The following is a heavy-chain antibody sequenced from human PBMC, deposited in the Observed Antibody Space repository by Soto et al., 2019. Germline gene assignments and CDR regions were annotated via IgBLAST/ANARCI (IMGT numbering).Heavy chain of an antibody. J-gene: IGHJ3*02. Sequence: EVQLVESGGGLVQPGGSLRLSCAASGFTFSNAWMSWVRQAPGKGLEWVGRIKSKTDGGTTDYAAPVKGRFTISRDDSKNTLYLQMNSLKTEDTAVYYCTTDIMTTGYHDAFDIWGQGTMVTVSS. CDR3: TTDIMTTGYHDAFDI. V-gene: IGHV3-15*01. CDR1: GFTFSNAW. CDR2: IKSKTDGGTT. D-gene: IGHD4-17*01.